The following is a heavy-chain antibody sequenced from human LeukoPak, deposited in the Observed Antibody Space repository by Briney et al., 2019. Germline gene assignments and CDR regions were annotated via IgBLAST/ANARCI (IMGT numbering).Heavy chain of an antibody. D-gene: IGHD2-2*01. CDR1: GYTFTSYA. Sequence: ASVKVSCKASGYTFTSYAMHWVRQAPGQRLEWMGWINAGNGNTKYSQKFQGRVTITRDTSASTAYMELSSLRSEDTAVYYRARGDIVVVPAAREYFQHWGQGTLVTVSS. J-gene: IGHJ1*01. CDR3: ARGDIVVVPAAREYFQH. V-gene: IGHV1-3*01. CDR2: INAGNGNT.